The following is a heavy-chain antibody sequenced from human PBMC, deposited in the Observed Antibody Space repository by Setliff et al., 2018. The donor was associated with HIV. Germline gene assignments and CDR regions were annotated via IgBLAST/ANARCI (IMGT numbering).Heavy chain of an antibody. CDR3: ARKYLVNVFDY. CDR1: GGSLSSYY. Sequence: SETLSLTCSVSGGSLSSYYWSWIRQPPGKGLEWIGYVYYSGTTDYNPSLKSRVSMSVDTSKNQFSLRLSSVTAADTAVYYCARKYLVNVFDYWGQGMLVTVSS. D-gene: IGHD3-22*01. J-gene: IGHJ4*02. V-gene: IGHV4-59*01. CDR2: VYYSGTT.